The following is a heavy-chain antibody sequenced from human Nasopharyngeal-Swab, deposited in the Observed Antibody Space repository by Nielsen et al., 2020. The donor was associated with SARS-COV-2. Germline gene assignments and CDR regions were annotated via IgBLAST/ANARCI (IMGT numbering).Heavy chain of an antibody. J-gene: IGHJ6*02. CDR3: ARSPMTSYNNYYYYYGMDV. V-gene: IGHV3-21*01. CDR2: ISSSSSYI. CDR1: GFTFSDYY. Sequence: GESLKISCAASGFTFSDYYMSWVRQAPGKGLEWVSSISSSSSYIYYADSVKGRFTISRDNAKNSLYLQMNSLRAEDTAVYYCARSPMTSYNNYYYYYGMDVWGQGTTVTVSS. D-gene: IGHD1-1*01.